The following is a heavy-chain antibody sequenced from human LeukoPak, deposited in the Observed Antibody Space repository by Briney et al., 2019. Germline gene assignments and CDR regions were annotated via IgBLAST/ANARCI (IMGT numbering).Heavy chain of an antibody. CDR2: ISSSSSYT. J-gene: IGHJ6*02. Sequence: GGSPRLSCAASGFTFSDYYMSWIRQAPGKGLEWVSYISSSSSYTNYADSVKGRFTISRDNAKNSLYLQMNSLRAEDTAVYYCARGGPRLVVPAAPRGYYGMDVWGQGTTVTVSS. CDR3: ARGGPRLVVPAAPRGYYGMDV. D-gene: IGHD2-2*01. CDR1: GFTFSDYY. V-gene: IGHV3-11*05.